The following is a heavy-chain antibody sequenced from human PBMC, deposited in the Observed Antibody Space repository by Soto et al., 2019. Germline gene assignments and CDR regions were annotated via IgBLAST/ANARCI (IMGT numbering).Heavy chain of an antibody. CDR1: GGTFSSYT. Sequence: QVQLVQSGAEVKKPGSSVKVSCKASGGTFSSYTISWVRQAPGQGLEWMGRIIPILGIANYAQKFQGRVTITADKATTTASMELSILRSADTAVYYCASQFRSYYGSGLLGGCDPWGQGTLVTVSS. J-gene: IGHJ5*02. D-gene: IGHD3-10*01. CDR3: ASQFRSYYGSGLLGGCDP. V-gene: IGHV1-69*02. CDR2: IIPILGIA.